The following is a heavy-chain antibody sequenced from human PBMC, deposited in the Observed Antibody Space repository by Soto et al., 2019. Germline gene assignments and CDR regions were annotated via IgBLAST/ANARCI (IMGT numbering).Heavy chain of an antibody. J-gene: IGHJ4*02. CDR1: GGTFSSYA. CDR2: IIPIFGTA. D-gene: IGHD3-22*01. CDR3: ARGMYYYDSSGYYLFDY. V-gene: IGHV1-69*01. Sequence: QVQLVQSGAEVKKPGSSVKVSCKASGGTFSSYAISWVRQAPGQGLEWMGGIIPIFGTANYAQKFQGRVTITADESTSTAYMELSSLRSADTAVYYCARGMYYYDSSGYYLFDYWGQRTLVTVSA.